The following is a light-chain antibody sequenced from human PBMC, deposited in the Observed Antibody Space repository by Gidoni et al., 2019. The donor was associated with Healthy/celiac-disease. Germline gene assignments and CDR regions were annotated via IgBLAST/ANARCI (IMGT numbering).Light chain of an antibody. CDR1: QIVLYSSNNKNY. CDR2: WAA. CDR3: QQYYSTPVT. Sequence: DIVMTQSPDSLAVSLGERATINCKSSQIVLYSSNNKNYLAWYQQKPGQPPKLLIYWAATRESGVPDRFSGSGSGTDFTLTISSLQAEDVAVYYCQQYYSTPVTFXXXTKLEIK. J-gene: IGKJ2*01. V-gene: IGKV4-1*01.